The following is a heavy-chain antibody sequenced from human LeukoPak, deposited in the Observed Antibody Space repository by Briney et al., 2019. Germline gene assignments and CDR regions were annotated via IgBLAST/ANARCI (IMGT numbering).Heavy chain of an antibody. V-gene: IGHV3-23*01. D-gene: IGHD6-13*01. CDR3: AKAVQSEPGIAAAAEDY. J-gene: IGHJ4*02. CDR2: ISGSGGST. Sequence: GGSLRLSCAASGFTFSSYAMSWVRQAPGKGLEWVSAISGSGGSTYYADSVKGRFTISRDNSKNTLYLQMNSLRAEDTAVYYCAKAVQSEPGIAAAAEDYWGQGTLVTVSS. CDR1: GFTFSSYA.